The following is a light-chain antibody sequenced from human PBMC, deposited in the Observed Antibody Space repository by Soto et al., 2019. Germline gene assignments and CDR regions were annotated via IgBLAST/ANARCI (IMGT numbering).Light chain of an antibody. Sequence: DIEMTQSPSSLSASVGDRVTITCRASQSISSNLNWYQQKPGHAPNLLIYAASTLQSGVPSRFSAYGSETDFTLTISNLQAEDFATYYCQQCYTSPWTFGQGTKVEVK. V-gene: IGKV1-39*01. CDR1: QSISSN. CDR2: AAS. CDR3: QQCYTSPWT. J-gene: IGKJ1*01.